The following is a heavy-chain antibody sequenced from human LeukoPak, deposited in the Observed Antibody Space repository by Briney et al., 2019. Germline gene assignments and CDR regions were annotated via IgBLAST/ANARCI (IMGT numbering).Heavy chain of an antibody. CDR2: ISSSSTI. CDR1: GFTFSSYS. Sequence: GGSLRLSCAAYGFTFSSYSMNWVRQAPGKGLEWVSYISSSSTIYYADSVKGRFTISRDNAKNSLYLQMNSLRAEDTAVYYCARGTWELLISYYMDVWGKGTTVTVSS. D-gene: IGHD1-26*01. CDR3: ARGTWELLISYYMDV. V-gene: IGHV3-48*01. J-gene: IGHJ6*03.